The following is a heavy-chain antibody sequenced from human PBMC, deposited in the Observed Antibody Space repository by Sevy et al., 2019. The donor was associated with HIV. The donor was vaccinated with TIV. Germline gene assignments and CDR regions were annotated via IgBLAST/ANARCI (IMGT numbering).Heavy chain of an antibody. CDR2: ISSSSSYI. CDR3: VVYYYDSSGYSNASDI. V-gene: IGHV3-21*01. D-gene: IGHD3-22*01. J-gene: IGHJ3*02. CDR1: GFTFSSYS. Sequence: GGSLRLSCAASGFTFSSYSMNWVRQAPGKGLEWVSSISSSSSYIYYADSVKGRFAISRDNAKNSLYLQMNSLRAEDTAVYYCVVYYYDSSGYSNASDIWGQGTMVTVSS.